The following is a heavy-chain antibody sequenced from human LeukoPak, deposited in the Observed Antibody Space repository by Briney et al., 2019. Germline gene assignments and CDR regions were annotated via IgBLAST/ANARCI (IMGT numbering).Heavy chain of an antibody. J-gene: IGHJ6*03. CDR3: ARSSSWYYYYYYMDV. Sequence: SVKVSCKASGGTFSSYAISWVRQAPGQGLEWMGGIIPIFGTANYAQKFQGRVTITADKSTRTAYMELSSLRSEDTAVYYCARSSSWYYYYYYMDVWGKGTTVTVSS. CDR1: GGTFSSYA. V-gene: IGHV1-69*06. D-gene: IGHD6-13*01. CDR2: IIPIFGTA.